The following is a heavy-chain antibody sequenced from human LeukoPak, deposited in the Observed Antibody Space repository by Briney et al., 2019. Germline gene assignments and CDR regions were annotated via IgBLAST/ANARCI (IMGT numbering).Heavy chain of an antibody. CDR1: GFTFSSYA. CDR2: IVAGGGST. V-gene: IGHV3-23*01. D-gene: IGHD1-26*01. CDR3: AKGSFRSGSYPFDY. Sequence: GGSLRLSCAASGFTFSSYAMSWVRQAPGQGLEWVSAIVAGGGSTYYADSVRGRFTISRDNSKNTLYLQMNSLRAEDTALYYCAKGSFRSGSYPFDYWGQGTLVTVSS. J-gene: IGHJ4*02.